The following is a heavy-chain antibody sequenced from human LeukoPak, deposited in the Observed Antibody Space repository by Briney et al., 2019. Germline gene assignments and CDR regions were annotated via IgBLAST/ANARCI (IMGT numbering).Heavy chain of an antibody. V-gene: IGHV3-23*01. CDR2: ISGSGAST. CDR3: AKDVGKWGSLHFFDY. D-gene: IGHD2-15*01. J-gene: IGHJ4*02. CDR1: GFTLSTNA. Sequence: GGSLRLSCLTSGFTLSTNAMSWVRQAPGKGLEWISGISGSGASTYYADSVKGRFTISRDDSRNTLYLQMNSLRGDDTAVYYCAKDVGKWGSLHFFDYWGQGALVTVSS.